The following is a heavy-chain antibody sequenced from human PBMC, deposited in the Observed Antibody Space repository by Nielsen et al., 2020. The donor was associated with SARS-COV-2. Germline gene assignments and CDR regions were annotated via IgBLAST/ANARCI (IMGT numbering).Heavy chain of an antibody. Sequence: SETLSLTCTVSGGSISSGGYYWTWIRQHPGKGLECIGYIYYSGSTYYNPSLKSRVTISVDTSKNQFSLKLSSVTAADTAVYYCARQGPYYYDSSGYSRDHDAFDIWGQGTMVTVSS. J-gene: IGHJ3*02. CDR2: IYYSGST. D-gene: IGHD3-22*01. CDR1: GGSISSGGYY. CDR3: ARQGPYYYDSSGYSRDHDAFDI. V-gene: IGHV4-39*01.